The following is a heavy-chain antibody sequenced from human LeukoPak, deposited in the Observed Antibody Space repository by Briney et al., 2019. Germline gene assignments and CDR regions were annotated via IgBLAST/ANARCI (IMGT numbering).Heavy chain of an antibody. Sequence: QPGGSLRLSCAASGFTFSSYAMSWVRQAPGKGLEWVSAISGSGGSTYYADSVKGRFTISRDNSKNTLYLQMNSLRAEDTAVYYCAKDDRIAARTQGCFDYWGQGTLVTVSS. CDR2: ISGSGGST. CDR3: AKDDRIAARTQGCFDY. CDR1: GFTFSSYA. D-gene: IGHD6-6*01. V-gene: IGHV3-23*01. J-gene: IGHJ4*02.